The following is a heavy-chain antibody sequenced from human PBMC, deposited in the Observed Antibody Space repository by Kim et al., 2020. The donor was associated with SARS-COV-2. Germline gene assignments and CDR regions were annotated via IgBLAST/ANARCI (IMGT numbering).Heavy chain of an antibody. D-gene: IGHD3-22*01. J-gene: IGHJ3*02. Sequence: SRVTISVDTSKNQFSLKLSSVTAADTAVYYCARHRRITMIVVVGGDAFDIWGQGTMVTVSS. V-gene: IGHV4-39*01. CDR3: ARHRRITMIVVVGGDAFDI.